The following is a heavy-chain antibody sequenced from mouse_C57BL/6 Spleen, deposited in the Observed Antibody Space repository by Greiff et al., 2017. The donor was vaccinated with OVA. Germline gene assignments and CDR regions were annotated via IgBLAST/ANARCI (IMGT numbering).Heavy chain of an antibody. D-gene: IGHD2-3*01. Sequence: QVQLQQPGAELVKPGASVKMSCKASGYTFTSYWITWVKQRPGQGLEWIGDIYPGSGGTNYNEKFKSKATLTVDTSSSTAYMPLSSLTSEDSAVYYCARTYEAMDYWGQGTSVTVYS. CDR3: ARTYEAMDY. CDR1: GYTFTSYW. CDR2: IYPGSGGT. J-gene: IGHJ4*01. V-gene: IGHV1-55*01.